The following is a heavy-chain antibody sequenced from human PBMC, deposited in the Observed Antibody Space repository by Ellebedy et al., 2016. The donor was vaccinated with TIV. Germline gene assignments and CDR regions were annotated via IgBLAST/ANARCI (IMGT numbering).Heavy chain of an antibody. D-gene: IGHD2-2*01. J-gene: IGHJ6*03. Sequence: SETLSLXXAVYGGSFSGYYWSWIRQPPGKGLEWIGEINHSGSTNYNPSLKSRVTISVDTSKNQFSLKLSSVTAADTAVYYCARKKIVVVPAAAKYYYYYYMDVWGKGTTVTVSS. CDR1: GGSFSGYY. CDR3: ARKKIVVVPAAAKYYYYYYMDV. V-gene: IGHV4-34*01. CDR2: INHSGST.